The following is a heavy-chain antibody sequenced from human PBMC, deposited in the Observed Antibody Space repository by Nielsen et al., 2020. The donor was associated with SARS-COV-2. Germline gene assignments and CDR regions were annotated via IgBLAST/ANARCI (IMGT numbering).Heavy chain of an antibody. D-gene: IGHD6-19*01. Sequence: GGSLRLSCAASGFTFDDYAMHWVRQAPGKGLEWVSGISWNSGSIGYADSVKGRFTISRDNAKNSLYLQMNSLRAEDTALYYCAKAYSSGWYCFDYWGQGTLVTVSS. CDR2: ISWNSGSI. J-gene: IGHJ4*02. V-gene: IGHV3-9*01. CDR3: AKAYSSGWYCFDY. CDR1: GFTFDDYA.